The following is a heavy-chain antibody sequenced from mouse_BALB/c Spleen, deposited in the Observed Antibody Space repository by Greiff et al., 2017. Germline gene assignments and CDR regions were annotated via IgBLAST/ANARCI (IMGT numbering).Heavy chain of an antibody. CDR1: GYTFSSYW. V-gene: IGHV1-9*01. CDR2: ILPGSGST. J-gene: IGHJ2*01. CDR3: ARGFITTVVDY. D-gene: IGHD1-1*01. Sequence: VQLQQSGAELMKPGASVKISCKATGYTFSSYWIEWVKQRPGHGLEWIGEILPGSGSTNYNEKFKGKATFTADTSSNTAYMQLSSLTSEDSAVYYCARGFITTVVDYWGQGTTLTVSS.